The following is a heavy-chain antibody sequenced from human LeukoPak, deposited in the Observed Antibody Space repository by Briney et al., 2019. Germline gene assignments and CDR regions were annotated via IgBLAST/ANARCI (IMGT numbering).Heavy chain of an antibody. CDR1: GYTLSGYY. Sequence: ASVKVSCKASGYTLSGYYIHWVRHASGQGLEWLGWINPNSGETNYAQKFQGGVTLTRDTSISTVYMEVSRLRSDDTAVYFCARYNWNDVVSALDYWGQGTLVTVSS. J-gene: IGHJ4*02. CDR3: ARYNWNDVVSALDY. V-gene: IGHV1-2*02. CDR2: INPNSGET. D-gene: IGHD1-1*01.